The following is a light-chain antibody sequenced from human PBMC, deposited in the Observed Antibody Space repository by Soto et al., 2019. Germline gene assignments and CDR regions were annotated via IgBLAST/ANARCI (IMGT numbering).Light chain of an antibody. CDR1: QSVSSSY. J-gene: IGKJ1*01. CDR2: GAS. V-gene: IGKV3-20*01. Sequence: EIVLTQSPGTLSLSPGERATLSCRASQSVSSSYLAWYQQKPGQAPRLLIYGASSRATGIPDRFSGSGSGTDFTLTISRLEPEDFAVYYCQQYGRSPGWTFXQGTKVDIK. CDR3: QQYGRSPGWT.